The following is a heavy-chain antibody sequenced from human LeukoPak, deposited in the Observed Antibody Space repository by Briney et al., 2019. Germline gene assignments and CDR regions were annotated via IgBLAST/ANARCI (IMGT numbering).Heavy chain of an antibody. V-gene: IGHV1-8*03. CDR1: GDTFSTYD. D-gene: IGHD5-24*01. Sequence: GAPVKVSCTASGDTFSTYDICRVREATGQGLEWMGWMNPNSGNTGYAQKFKGRVTITRNTSISTAYMELSRLRSEDTAVYYCARVTPWDGYNPYYSYSWGQGTLVTVSS. CDR3: ARVTPWDGYNPYYSYS. CDR2: MNPNSGNT. J-gene: IGHJ4*02.